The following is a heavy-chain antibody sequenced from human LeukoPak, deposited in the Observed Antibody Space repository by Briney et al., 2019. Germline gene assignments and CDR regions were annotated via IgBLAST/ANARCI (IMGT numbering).Heavy chain of an antibody. D-gene: IGHD3-3*01. CDR3: ARDSPPYYDFWSGYYPLFDY. CDR1: GSTFTSYG. Sequence: ASVKVSCKASGSTFTSYGISWVRQAPGQGLEWMGWISAYNGNTNYAQKLQGRVTMTTATSTSTAYMELRSLRSDDTAVYYCARDSPPYYDFWSGYYPLFDYWGQGTLVTVSS. V-gene: IGHV1-18*01. J-gene: IGHJ4*02. CDR2: ISAYNGNT.